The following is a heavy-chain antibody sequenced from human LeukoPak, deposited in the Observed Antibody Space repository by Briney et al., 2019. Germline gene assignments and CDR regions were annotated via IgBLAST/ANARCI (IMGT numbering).Heavy chain of an antibody. J-gene: IGHJ5*02. Sequence: SVKVSCKASGGTSSSYAISWVRQAPGQGLEWMGGIIPIFGTANYAQKFQGRVTITADESTSTAYMELSSLRSEDTAAYYCARDGSGWYSGWFDPWGQGTLVTVSS. V-gene: IGHV1-69*13. D-gene: IGHD6-19*01. CDR2: IIPIFGTA. CDR3: ARDGSGWYSGWFDP. CDR1: GGTSSSYA.